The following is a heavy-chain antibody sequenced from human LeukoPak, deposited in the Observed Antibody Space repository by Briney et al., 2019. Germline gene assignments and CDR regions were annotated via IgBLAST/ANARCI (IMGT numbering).Heavy chain of an antibody. Sequence: KSGGSLRLSCAVSRITFRNAWMSWVRQAPGKGLEWVARIRSKTEGETKEYAASVKGRFTISRDDSRSRLYLQMNSLKTEDTAVYYCATGVVTGTSRWGQGTLVTVFS. D-gene: IGHD1-1*01. CDR1: RITFRNAW. J-gene: IGHJ4*02. V-gene: IGHV3-15*01. CDR3: ATGVVTGTSR. CDR2: IRSKTEGETK.